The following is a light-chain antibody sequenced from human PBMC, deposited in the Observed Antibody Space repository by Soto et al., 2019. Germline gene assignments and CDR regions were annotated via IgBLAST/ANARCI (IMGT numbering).Light chain of an antibody. J-gene: IGKJ1*01. CDR1: QSISSW. CDR3: QQYNSFPWT. V-gene: IGKV1-5*01. Sequence: DIQMTQSPSTLSASVGDRVSITCRASQSISSWLAWYQQKPGKAPKLLIYDASSLESGVPSRFSGSESGTEFTLTISSLQPADLAAYYCQQYNSFPWTFGQGTKVEIK. CDR2: DAS.